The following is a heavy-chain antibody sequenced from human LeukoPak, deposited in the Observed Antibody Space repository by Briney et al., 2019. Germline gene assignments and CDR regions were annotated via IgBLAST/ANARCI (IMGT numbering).Heavy chain of an antibody. Sequence: GGSLRLSCAASGFTFTTYTMNWVRQAPGKGLEWVSYISGSTSNIKYADSVMGRFTISRDNAKNSLYLQMNSLRDEDTAVYYCARDLYGDYSFDYWGQGTLVTVSS. CDR1: GFTFTTYT. CDR3: ARDLYGDYSFDY. J-gene: IGHJ4*02. V-gene: IGHV3-48*02. D-gene: IGHD4-17*01. CDR2: ISGSTSNI.